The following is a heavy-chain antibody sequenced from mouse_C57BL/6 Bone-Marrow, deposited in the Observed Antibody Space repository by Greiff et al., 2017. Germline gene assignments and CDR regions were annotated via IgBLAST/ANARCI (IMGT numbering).Heavy chain of an antibody. D-gene: IGHD2-1*01. CDR3: ARFGNHGGFAY. J-gene: IGHJ3*01. CDR1: GYSITSGYD. Sequence: EVHLVESGPGMVKPSQSLSLTCTVTGYSITSGYDWHWIRHFPGNKLEWMGYISYSGSTNYNPSLKSRISITHDTSKNHVFLKLNSVTTEDTATYYCARFGNHGGFAYWGQGTLVTVSA. V-gene: IGHV3-1*01. CDR2: ISYSGST.